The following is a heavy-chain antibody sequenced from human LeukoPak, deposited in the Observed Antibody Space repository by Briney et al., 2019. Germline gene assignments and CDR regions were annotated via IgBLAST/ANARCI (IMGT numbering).Heavy chain of an antibody. D-gene: IGHD5-18*01. CDR2: IYYSGNT. CDR3: ARGPSSGYSYG. CDR1: GDSISSYY. Sequence: SATLSLTCTVSGDSISSYYWSWIRQPPGKGLEWIGYIYYSGNTNYNPSLKGRVTISVDTSKNQFSLNLSSVTAADTAVYYCARGPSSGYSYGWGQGTLVTVSS. V-gene: IGHV4-59*01. J-gene: IGHJ4*02.